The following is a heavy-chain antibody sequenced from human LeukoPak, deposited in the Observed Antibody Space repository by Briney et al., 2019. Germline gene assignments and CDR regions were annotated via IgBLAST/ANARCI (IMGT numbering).Heavy chain of an antibody. CDR1: GFTFRKYW. D-gene: IGHD1-1*01. J-gene: IGHJ4*02. V-gene: IGHV3-7*01. CDR3: ATHSEYKSDI. CDR2: IKEDGSRE. Sequence: GGSLRLSCAASGFTFRKYWMSWVRQAPGKGQEWVANIKEDGSREYYVDSVKGRFTISRDNAKNSLYLQMDNLSAQDTAFYYCATHSEYKSDIWGQGTLVTVSS.